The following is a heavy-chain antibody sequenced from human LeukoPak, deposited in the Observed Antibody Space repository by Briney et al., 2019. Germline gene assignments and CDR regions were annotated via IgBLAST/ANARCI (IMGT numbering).Heavy chain of an antibody. D-gene: IGHD2-15*01. V-gene: IGHV1-18*01. CDR2: ISGYNGNT. J-gene: IGHJ1*01. CDR1: GYRFTSYG. CDR3: TRSLVGAATPGEH. Sequence: ASVKVSCKAVGYRFTSYGIAWVRQAPGQGLEWMGWISGYNGNTDYAQKLQGRVTMTTDTSTSTVYMELRSLRSDDTAVYYCTRSLVGAATPGEHWGQGTLVTVSS.